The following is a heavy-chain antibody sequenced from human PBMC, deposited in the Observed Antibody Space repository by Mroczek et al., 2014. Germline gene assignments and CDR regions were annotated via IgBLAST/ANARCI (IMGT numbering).Heavy chain of an antibody. J-gene: IGHJ3*02. D-gene: IGHD2-2*01. CDR2: INHSGST. V-gene: IGHV4-34*01. CDR3: ARGPPNIYCSSTSCSRDAFDI. CDR1: GGSFSGYY. Sequence: QVQLQQWGAGLLKPSETLSLTCAVYGGSFSGYYWSWIRQPPGKGLEWIGEINHSGSTNYNPSLKSRVTISVDTSKNQFSLKLSSVTAADTAVYYCARGPPNIYCSSTSCSRDAFDIWGQGTMVTVSS.